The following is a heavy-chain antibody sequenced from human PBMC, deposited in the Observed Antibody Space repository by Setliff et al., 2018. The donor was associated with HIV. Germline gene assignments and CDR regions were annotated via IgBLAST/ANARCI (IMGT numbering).Heavy chain of an antibody. CDR3: ASLLPVDY. Sequence: PGGSLRLSCAASGFTFSSYVMSWVRQAPGKGLEWVASIKEDGSEKYYADSLKGRFTISRDTAKNTLYLQVSSLRAEDTAVYYCASLLPVDYWGQGTLVTVSS. D-gene: IGHD2-15*01. V-gene: IGHV3-7*03. CDR1: GFTFSSYV. CDR2: IKEDGSEK. J-gene: IGHJ4*02.